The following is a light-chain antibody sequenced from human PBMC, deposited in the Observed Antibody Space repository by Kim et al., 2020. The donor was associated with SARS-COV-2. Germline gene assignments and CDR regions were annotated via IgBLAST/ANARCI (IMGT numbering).Light chain of an antibody. Sequence: EIVMPQSPATLSVSPGERATLSCSTSQSVSTNLAWYQQKPGQALRLLIYGASTRSTCIPARFSVSGSVTEFTLTISSLQSEVFAIYYCQQYNRWPPYIFGQGTKLEI. CDR2: GAS. CDR1: QSVSTN. V-gene: IGKV3-15*01. CDR3: QQYNRWPPYI. J-gene: IGKJ2*01.